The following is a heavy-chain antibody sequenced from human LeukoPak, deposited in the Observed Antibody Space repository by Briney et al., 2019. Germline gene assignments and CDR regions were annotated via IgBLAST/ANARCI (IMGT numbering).Heavy chain of an antibody. CDR2: VDPEDGET. Sequence: ASVKISCKASGYTFTDYYMHWVQQAPGKGLEWMGRVDPEDGETIYAEKFQGRVTMTEDTSTDTAYMELSSLRSEDTAVYYCATDQVRYSYGLYYWGQGTLVTVSS. D-gene: IGHD5-18*01. CDR3: ATDQVRYSYGLYY. J-gene: IGHJ4*02. CDR1: GYTFTDYY. V-gene: IGHV1-69-2*01.